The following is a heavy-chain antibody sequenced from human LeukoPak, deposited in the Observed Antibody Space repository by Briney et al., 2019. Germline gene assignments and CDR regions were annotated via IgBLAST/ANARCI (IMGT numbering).Heavy chain of an antibody. D-gene: IGHD2-8*02. J-gene: IGHJ4*02. V-gene: IGHV1-2*02. Sequence: ASVKVSCKASGFTFTDYYMQWLRQAPGQGLDWMGWINPDSGVTQYAQKLQGRVTVTRDTSINSVYIALTSLTSDDTAVYYCARGRGRSETYWYYFDYWGQGTLVTVSS. CDR1: GFTFTDYY. CDR2: INPDSGVT. CDR3: ARGRGRSETYWYYFDY.